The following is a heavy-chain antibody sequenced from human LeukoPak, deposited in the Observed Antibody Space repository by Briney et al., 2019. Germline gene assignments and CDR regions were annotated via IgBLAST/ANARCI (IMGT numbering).Heavy chain of an antibody. D-gene: IGHD6-13*01. CDR3: AXGGYTYDRAFDI. V-gene: IGHV3-48*04. CDR2: ISFSSGTI. J-gene: IGHJ3*02. CDR1: GFTFSSYS. Sequence: GGSLRLSCAASGFTFSSYSMNWVRQAPGKGLEWVSYISFSSGTIYXXDSVKXRFTISRDNAKNSLYLQMNSLRAEDTAVYYCAXGGYTYDRAFDIWGQGTMVTVSS.